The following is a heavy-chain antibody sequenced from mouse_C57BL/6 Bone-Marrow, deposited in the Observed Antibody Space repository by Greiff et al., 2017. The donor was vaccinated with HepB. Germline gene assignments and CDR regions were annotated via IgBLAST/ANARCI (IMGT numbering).Heavy chain of an antibody. CDR1: GYTFTTYP. J-gene: IGHJ4*01. CDR3: AITTVVADYAMDY. CDR2: FHPYNDDT. Sequence: VKLVESGAELVKPGASVKMSCKASGYTFTTYPIEWMKQNHGKSLEWIGNFHPYNDDTKYNEKFKGKATLTVEKSSSTVYLELSRLTSDDSAVYYCAITTVVADYAMDYWGQGTSVTVSS. D-gene: IGHD1-1*01. V-gene: IGHV1-47*01.